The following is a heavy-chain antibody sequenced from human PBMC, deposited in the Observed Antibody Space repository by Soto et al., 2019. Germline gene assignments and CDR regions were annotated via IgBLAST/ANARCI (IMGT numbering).Heavy chain of an antibody. D-gene: IGHD2-2*01. CDR3: ARHREDYCISTSCRTYYYYYGMDV. CDR2: IYPGDSDT. J-gene: IGHJ6*02. V-gene: IGHV5-51*01. CDR1: GYSFTTYW. Sequence: RGESLKISCKGSGYSFTTYWIGWVRQMPGKGLEWMGIIYPGDSDTRYSPSFQGQVTISADKSISTAYLQWSSLKASDTAMYYCARHREDYCISTSCRTYYYYYGMDVWGQGTTVTVSS.